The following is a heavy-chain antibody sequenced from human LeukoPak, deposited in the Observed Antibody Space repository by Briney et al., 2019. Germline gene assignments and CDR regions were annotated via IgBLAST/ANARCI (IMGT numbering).Heavy chain of an antibody. CDR1: GLTFSSSW. Sequence: GGSLRLSCAVSGLTFSSSWMDWVRQAPGKGLEWVASINPDGIKRYSADSVKGRFTISRDNSKNTLYLQMNSLRAEDTAVYYCAKDQYDSSEGTFDYWGQGTLVTVSS. J-gene: IGHJ4*02. CDR2: INPDGIKR. V-gene: IGHV3-7*03. D-gene: IGHD3-22*01. CDR3: AKDQYDSSEGTFDY.